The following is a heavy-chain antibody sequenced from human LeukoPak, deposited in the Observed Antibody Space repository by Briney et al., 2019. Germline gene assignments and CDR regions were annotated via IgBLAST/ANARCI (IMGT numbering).Heavy chain of an antibody. V-gene: IGHV4-34*01. J-gene: IGHJ4*02. D-gene: IGHD7-27*01. CDR1: GGSFSGYY. CDR3: ARDKWGTGAVH. Sequence: SETLSLTCAVYGGSFSGYYWSWIRQPPGKGLERIGEINHSGSTNYNPSLKSRVTISVDTSKNQFSLKLSSVTAADTAVYYCARDKWGTGAVHWGQGTLVTVSS. CDR2: INHSGST.